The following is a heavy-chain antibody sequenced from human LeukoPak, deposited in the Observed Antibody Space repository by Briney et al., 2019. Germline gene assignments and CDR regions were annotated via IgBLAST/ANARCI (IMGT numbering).Heavy chain of an antibody. V-gene: IGHV3-7*01. CDR1: GFTFRRYS. J-gene: IGHJ6*04. CDR3: ASATLRCSGGSCYEMDV. D-gene: IGHD2-15*01. Sequence: GGSLRLSCAASGFTFRRYSMSWVRQAPGKGLEWVANIKEDGSEIYYVDSVKGRFTIFRDNTKNSLYLQTNSLRAEDTAVYYCASATLRCSGGSCYEMDVWGKGTTVTVPS. CDR2: IKEDGSEI.